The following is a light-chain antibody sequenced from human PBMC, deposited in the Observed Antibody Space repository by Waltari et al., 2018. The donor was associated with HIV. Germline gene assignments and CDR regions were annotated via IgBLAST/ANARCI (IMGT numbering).Light chain of an antibody. Sequence: QSALTQPASVSGSPGQSITISCTGTSSDVGGYNYVPWYQQHPGKAPKVMIYDVSKRPSGVSNRFSGSKSGNTASLTISGLQAEDEADYYCCSYVGSSTWVFGGGTKLTVL. V-gene: IGLV2-23*02. CDR1: SSDVGGYNY. J-gene: IGLJ3*02. CDR3: CSYVGSSTWV. CDR2: DVS.